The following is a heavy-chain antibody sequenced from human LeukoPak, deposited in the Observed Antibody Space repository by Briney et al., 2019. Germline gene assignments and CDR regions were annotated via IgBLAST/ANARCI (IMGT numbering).Heavy chain of an antibody. V-gene: IGHV1-18*01. J-gene: IGHJ5*01. D-gene: IGHD3-22*01. Sequence: GASVKVSYKATSRISWVRQSPGQGLEWVGWIGTYGGDTYYAQKFQGRITVTTDTSTSTVYMELRNLRSDDTAVYYCARDLWNFYDDSGYNRDFDSWGQGTLVTVSS. CDR1: TSR. CDR2: IGTYGGDT. CDR3: ARDLWNFYDDSGYNRDFDS.